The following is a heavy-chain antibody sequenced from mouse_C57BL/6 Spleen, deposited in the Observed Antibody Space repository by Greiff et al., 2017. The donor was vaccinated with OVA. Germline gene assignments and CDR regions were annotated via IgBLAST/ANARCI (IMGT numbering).Heavy chain of an antibody. J-gene: IGHJ1*03. D-gene: IGHD1-1*01. V-gene: IGHV1-26*01. CDR2: INPNNGGT. CDR3: ARSIYYGSPYWYVDV. CDR1: GYTFTDYY. Sequence: EVQLQQSGPELVKPGASVKISCKASGYTFTDYYMNWVKQSHGKSLEWIGDINPNNGGTSYNQKFKGKATLTVDKSSSTAYMALRSLTSEDSAVYYCARSIYYGSPYWYVDVWGTGTTVTVSS.